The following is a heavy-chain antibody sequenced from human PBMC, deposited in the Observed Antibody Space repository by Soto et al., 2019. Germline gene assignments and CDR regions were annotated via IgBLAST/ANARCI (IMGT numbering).Heavy chain of an antibody. CDR3: ARDRPRGIVVVPAATPGGDNWFDP. D-gene: IGHD2-2*02. Sequence: ASVKVSCKASGYTFTGYYMHWVRQAPGQGLEWMGWINPNSGGTNYAQKFQGRVTMTRDTSISTAYMELSRPRSDDTAVHYCARDRPRGIVVVPAATPGGDNWFDPWGQGTLVTVSS. V-gene: IGHV1-2*02. J-gene: IGHJ5*02. CDR2: INPNSGGT. CDR1: GYTFTGYY.